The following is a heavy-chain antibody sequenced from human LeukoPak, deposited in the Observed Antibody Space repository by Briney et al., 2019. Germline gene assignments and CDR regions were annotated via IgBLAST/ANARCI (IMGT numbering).Heavy chain of an antibody. J-gene: IGHJ5*02. D-gene: IGHD5-12*01. CDR1: GGTFSSYA. V-gene: IGHV1-69*06. CDR2: IIPIFGTA. Sequence: SVKVSCKASGGTFSSYAISWVRQAPGQGLEWMGGIIPIFGTANYAQKFQGRVTITADKSTSTAYMELSSLRSEDTAVYYCAREVMDGYERWFDPWGQGTLVTVSS. CDR3: AREVMDGYERWFDP.